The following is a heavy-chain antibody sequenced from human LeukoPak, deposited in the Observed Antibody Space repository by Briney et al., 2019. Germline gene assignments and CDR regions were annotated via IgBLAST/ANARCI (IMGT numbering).Heavy chain of an antibody. V-gene: IGHV3-53*01. J-gene: IGHJ4*02. D-gene: IGHD1-26*01. CDR1: GFTVSSNY. Sequence: GGSLRLSCAASGFTVSSNYMSWVRQAPGKGLEWVSVIYSGGSTYYADSVKGRFTISRHNSKNTLYLQMNSLRAEDTAVYYCAKDYGGSFHKPFDYWGQGTLVTVSS. CDR2: IYSGGST. CDR3: AKDYGGSFHKPFDY.